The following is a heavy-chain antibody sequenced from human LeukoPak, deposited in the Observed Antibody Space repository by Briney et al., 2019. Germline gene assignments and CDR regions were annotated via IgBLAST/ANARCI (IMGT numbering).Heavy chain of an antibody. Sequence: SETLSLTCTVSGGSISSGDSYWSWIRQPPGKGLEWIGYIYYSGSTYYNPSLKGRLSTSVDTSKNQFSLKLSSVTAADTAVYYCARLAARVDIWGQGTMVTVSS. V-gene: IGHV4-30-4*02. CDR3: ARLAARVDI. CDR2: IYYSGST. J-gene: IGHJ3*02. CDR1: GGSISSGDSY. D-gene: IGHD6-6*01.